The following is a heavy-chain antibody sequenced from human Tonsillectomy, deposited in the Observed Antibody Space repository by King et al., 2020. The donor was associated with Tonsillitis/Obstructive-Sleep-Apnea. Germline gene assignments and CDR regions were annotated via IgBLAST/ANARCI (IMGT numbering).Heavy chain of an antibody. CDR3: ASVREGSSDPPGYYFDY. CDR2: INTDGSST. Sequence: DVQLVESGGGLVQPGGSLRLSCAASGFTFSSYWMHWVRQAPGKGPVWVSRINTDGSSTTYADSVKGRFTISRDNAKNTLNLQMKSLRVEDTAVYYCASVREGSSDPPGYYFDYWGQGVLVTVSS. J-gene: IGHJ4*02. V-gene: IGHV3-74*01. D-gene: IGHD1-26*01. CDR1: GFTFSSYW.